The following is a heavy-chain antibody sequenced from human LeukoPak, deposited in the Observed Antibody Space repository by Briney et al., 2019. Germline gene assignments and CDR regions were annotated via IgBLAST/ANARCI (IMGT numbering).Heavy chain of an antibody. J-gene: IGHJ4*02. Sequence: SVKVSCKASGGTFISYAISWVRQAPGQGMEWMGRIIPIFGTANYAQKLQGRVNITRDTSTSTVYMELSSLRSEDTAVYYCARVPGDSSGFAYFDYWGQGTLVTVSS. CDR2: IIPIFGTA. D-gene: IGHD3-22*01. CDR1: GGTFISYA. CDR3: ARVPGDSSGFAYFDY. V-gene: IGHV1-69*05.